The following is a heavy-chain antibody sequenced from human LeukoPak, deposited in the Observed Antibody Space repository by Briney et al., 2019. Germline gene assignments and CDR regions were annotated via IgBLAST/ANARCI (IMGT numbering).Heavy chain of an antibody. D-gene: IGHD1-26*01. J-gene: IGHJ4*01. CDR1: EFTLAIDS. Sequence: RPGGSLIPFRAASEFTLAIDSVRWVRHAPEGGLEWISYISSGSNTIYYADSVKGRFTISRDKAKNSLYLQMNSLRAEDTAVYYCARRVGATYYFDWWGEGTLVTVSA. V-gene: IGHV3-48*01. CDR2: ISSGSNTI. CDR3: ARRVGATYYFDW.